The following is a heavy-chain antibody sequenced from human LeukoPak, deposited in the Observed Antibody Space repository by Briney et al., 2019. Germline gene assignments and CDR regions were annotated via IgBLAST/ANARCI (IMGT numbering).Heavy chain of an antibody. CDR2: ISGSGVST. J-gene: IGHJ4*02. D-gene: IGHD2-2*01. CDR3: AKDSFSSR. Sequence: PGGSLRLSCAASGFTFSSDSMTWVRQAPGKGLEWVSTISGSGVSTFYADSVKGRFTISRDNSKNTLYLHMNSLSAEDTAVYYCAKDSFSSRWGQGTLVTASS. V-gene: IGHV3-23*01. CDR1: GFTFSSDS.